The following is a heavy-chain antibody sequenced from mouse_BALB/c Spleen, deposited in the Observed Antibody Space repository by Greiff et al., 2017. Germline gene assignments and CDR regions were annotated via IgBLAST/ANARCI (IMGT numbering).Heavy chain of an antibody. CDR2: IDPANGNT. D-gene: IGHD2-2*01. J-gene: IGHJ1*01. Sequence: EVQLQQSGSELVKPGASVKLSCTASGFNIKDTYMHWVKQRPEQGLEWIGRIDPANGNTKYDPKFQGKATITADTSSNTAYLQLSSLTSEDTAVYYCAGGGYLWYFDVWGAGTTVTVSS. CDR3: AGGGYLWYFDV. CDR1: GFNIKDTY. V-gene: IGHV14-3*02.